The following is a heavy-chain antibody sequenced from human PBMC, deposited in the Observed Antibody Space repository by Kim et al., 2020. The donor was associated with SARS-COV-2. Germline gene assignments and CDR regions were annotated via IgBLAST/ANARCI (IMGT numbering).Heavy chain of an antibody. CDR1: GFTFSSYA. D-gene: IGHD6-19*01. J-gene: IGHJ5*02. CDR3: AKDQVAVAGTNWFDP. V-gene: IGHV3-23*03. CDR2: IYSGGSST. Sequence: GGSLRLSCAASGFTFSSYAMSWVRQAPGKGLEWVSVIYSGGSSTYYADSVKGRFTISRDNSKNTLYLQMNSLRAEDTAVYYCAKDQVAVAGTNWFDPWGQGTLVTVSS.